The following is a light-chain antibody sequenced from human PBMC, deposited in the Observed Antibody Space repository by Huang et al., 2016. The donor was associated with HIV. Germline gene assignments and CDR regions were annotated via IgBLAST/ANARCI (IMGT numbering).Light chain of an antibody. CDR3: QQRSTWPLT. J-gene: IGKJ4*01. CDR1: QSVGSY. CDR2: DTS. V-gene: IGKV3-11*01. Sequence: EVMLTQSPSILSLSLGGTGTISCKASQSVGSYVAWYQHRPGQSPRLLLYDTSNRAAGIPTRFSGSGSGTDFTLTISGLESGDLGVFYCQQRSTWPLTFGGGTKVA.